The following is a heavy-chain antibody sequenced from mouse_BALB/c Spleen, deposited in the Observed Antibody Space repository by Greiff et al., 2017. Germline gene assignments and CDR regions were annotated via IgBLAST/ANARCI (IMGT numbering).Heavy chain of an antibody. J-gene: IGHJ2*01. Sequence: EVKLMESGGGLVKPGGSLKLSCAASGFTFSSYAMSWVRQTPEKRLEWVASISSGGSTYYPDSVKGRFTISRDNARNILYLQMSSLRSEDTAMYYCARGLYFDYWGQGTTLTVSS. CDR1: GFTFSSYA. CDR2: ISSGGST. CDR3: ARGLYFDY. V-gene: IGHV5-6-5*01.